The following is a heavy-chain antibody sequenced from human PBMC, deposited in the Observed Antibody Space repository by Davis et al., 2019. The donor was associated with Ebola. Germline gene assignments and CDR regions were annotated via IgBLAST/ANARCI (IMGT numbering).Heavy chain of an antibody. J-gene: IGHJ4*02. Sequence: GESLKISCAASGFTFSSYGMHWVRQAPGKGLEWVAVISYDGSNKYYADSVKGRFTISRDNSKNTLYLQMNSLRAEDTAVYYCAKRGIAVAANRGVTGYWGQGTLVTVSS. CDR2: ISYDGSNK. CDR1: GFTFSSYG. V-gene: IGHV3-30*18. CDR3: AKRGIAVAANRGVTGY. D-gene: IGHD6-19*01.